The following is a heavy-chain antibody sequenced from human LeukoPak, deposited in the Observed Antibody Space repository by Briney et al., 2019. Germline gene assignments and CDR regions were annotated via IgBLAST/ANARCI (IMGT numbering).Heavy chain of an antibody. D-gene: IGHD4-17*01. J-gene: IGHJ5*02. CDR3: ARRGYPPTTVTGWFDP. Sequence: SETLSLTCTVSGYSISSGYYWGWIRQPPGKGLEWIGSIYHSGSTYYNPSLKSRVTISVDTSKNQFSLKLSSVTAADTAVYYCARRGYPPTTVTGWFDPWGQGTLVTVSS. CDR1: GYSISSGYY. V-gene: IGHV4-38-2*02. CDR2: IYHSGST.